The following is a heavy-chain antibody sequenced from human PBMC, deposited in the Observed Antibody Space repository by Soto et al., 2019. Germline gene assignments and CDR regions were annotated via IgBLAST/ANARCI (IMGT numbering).Heavy chain of an antibody. J-gene: IGHJ5*02. Sequence: SETLSLTCTVSGGSISSYYWSWIRQPPGKGLEWIGYIYYSGSTNYNPSLKSRVTISVDTSKNQFSLKLSSVTAADTAVYYCARERVSSSFFWSAPWAQGTLVPVSS. V-gene: IGHV4-59*01. CDR3: ARERVSSSFFWSAP. D-gene: IGHD6-13*01. CDR2: IYYSGST. CDR1: GGSISSYY.